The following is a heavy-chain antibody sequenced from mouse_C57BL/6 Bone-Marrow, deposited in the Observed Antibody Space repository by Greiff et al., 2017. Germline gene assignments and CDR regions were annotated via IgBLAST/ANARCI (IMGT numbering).Heavy chain of an antibody. D-gene: IGHD1-1*01. J-gene: IGHJ3*01. CDR2: ISSGGSYT. CDR1: GFTFSSYG. V-gene: IGHV5-6*01. CDR3: ARPSISCSWFAY. Sequence: EVQVVESGGDLVKPGGSLKLSCAASGFTFSSYGMSWVRQTPDKRLEWVATISSGGSYTYYPDSVKGRFTISRDNAKNTLYLQMSSLKSEDTAMYYCARPSISCSWFAYWGQGTLVTVSA.